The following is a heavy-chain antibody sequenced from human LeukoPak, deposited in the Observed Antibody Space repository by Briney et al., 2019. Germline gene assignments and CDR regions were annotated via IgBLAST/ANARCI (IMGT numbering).Heavy chain of an antibody. CDR3: ARAYTPYPYGDYPLGY. J-gene: IGHJ4*02. CDR1: GFTVSSNY. V-gene: IGHV3-53*01. D-gene: IGHD4-17*01. Sequence: GGSLRLSCAASGFTVSSNYMSWVRQAPGKGLEWVSVIYSGGSTYYADSVKGRFTISRDNSKSTLYLQMNSLRAEDTAVYYCARAYTPYPYGDYPLGYWGQGTLVTVSS. CDR2: IYSGGST.